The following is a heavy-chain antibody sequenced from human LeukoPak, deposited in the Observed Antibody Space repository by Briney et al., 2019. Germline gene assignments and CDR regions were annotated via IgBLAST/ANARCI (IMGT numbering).Heavy chain of an antibody. V-gene: IGHV3-30*03. CDR3: ATDRGWRTSGYYLYYFEY. Sequence: GGSLRLSCAASGFTFSSYGMHWVRQAPGKGLEWVAVISYDGSNKYYADSVKGRFTISRDNTKNLLYLQMSSLRAEDTAVYYCATDRGWRTSGYYLYYFEYWGQGTLVTFS. D-gene: IGHD3-3*01. J-gene: IGHJ4*02. CDR1: GFTFSSYG. CDR2: ISYDGSNK.